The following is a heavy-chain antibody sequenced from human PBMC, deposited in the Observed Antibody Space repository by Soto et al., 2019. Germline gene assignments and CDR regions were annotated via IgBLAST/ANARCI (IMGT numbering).Heavy chain of an antibody. J-gene: IGHJ6*04. D-gene: IGHD2-15*01. Sequence: EVQLLESGGGLVQPGGSLRLSCAASGFTFSSYAMSWVRQAPGKGLEWVSAISGSGGSTYYADSVKGRFTISRDNSKNTLYLQMNSLRDEDTAVYYCAQHKGPNWSGGSCYSEPHDGMDDWGKGTTVTVSS. CDR3: AQHKGPNWSGGSCYSEPHDGMDD. V-gene: IGHV3-23*01. CDR1: GFTFSSYA. CDR2: ISGSGGST.